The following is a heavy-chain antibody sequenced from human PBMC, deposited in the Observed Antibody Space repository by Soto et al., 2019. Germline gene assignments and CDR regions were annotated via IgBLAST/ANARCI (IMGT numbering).Heavy chain of an antibody. D-gene: IGHD6-19*01. CDR1: GFTFSSYW. Sequence: GRSLRLSCAASGFTFSSYWMHWVRQGPGKGLVWVSRIKSDGSITTYADSVKGRFTISRDNAKNTLYLQMNSLRAEDTAVYYCARGLLEDYYYGMDVWGQGTTVTVSS. J-gene: IGHJ6*02. CDR2: IKSDGSIT. CDR3: ARGLLEDYYYGMDV. V-gene: IGHV3-74*01.